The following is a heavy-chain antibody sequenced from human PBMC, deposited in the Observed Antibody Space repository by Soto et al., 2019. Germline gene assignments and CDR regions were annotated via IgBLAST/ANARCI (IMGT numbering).Heavy chain of an antibody. CDR2: IYPGDSDT. CDR1: GYSFTSYW. J-gene: IGHJ5*02. CDR3: ARRLGMTGTTPGQWFDR. D-gene: IGHD1-7*01. Sequence: EVQLVQSGAEVKKPGESLKISCKGSGYSFTSYWIGWVRQMPGKGLEWMGIIYPGDSDTRYSPSFQGQVTISADKSISTAYPQVSSLKASDTARYYCARRLGMTGTTPGQWFDRWGQGTLVTVSS. V-gene: IGHV5-51*01.